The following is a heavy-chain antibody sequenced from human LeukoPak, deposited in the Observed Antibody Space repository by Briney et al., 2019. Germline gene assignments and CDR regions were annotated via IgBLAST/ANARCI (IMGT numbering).Heavy chain of an antibody. D-gene: IGHD3-10*01. Sequence: PGRSLRLSCAASRFTFDDYAMHWVRHAPGKGLEWVSGMSWNSGSIGYADSVTGRFTISRDNAKNSLYLQMNSLRAEDTALYCCAKDPGKRNLGELFYFDYWGQGTLVTVSS. CDR1: RFTFDDYA. CDR2: MSWNSGSI. V-gene: IGHV3-9*01. CDR3: AKDPGKRNLGELFYFDY. J-gene: IGHJ4*02.